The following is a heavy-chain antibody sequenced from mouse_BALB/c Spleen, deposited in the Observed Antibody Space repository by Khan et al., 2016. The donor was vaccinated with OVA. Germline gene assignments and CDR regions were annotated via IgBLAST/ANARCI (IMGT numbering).Heavy chain of an antibody. J-gene: IGHJ4*01. CDR1: GYTFTSYW. V-gene: IGHV1S41*01. D-gene: IGHD1-1*01. Sequence: DLVKPGASVKLSCKASGYTFTSYWINWIKQRPGQGLEWIGRISPGSGTPYYNEMFKGKATLTVDTSSSTAYIQLSSLSSEDSAVYFCARENAYGSGHYAMDYWGQGTSATVSA. CDR2: ISPGSGTP. CDR3: ARENAYGSGHYAMDY.